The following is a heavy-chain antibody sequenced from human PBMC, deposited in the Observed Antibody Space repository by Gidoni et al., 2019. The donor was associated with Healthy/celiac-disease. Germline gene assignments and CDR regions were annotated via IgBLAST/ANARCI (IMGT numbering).Heavy chain of an antibody. D-gene: IGHD3-10*01. CDR3: AKDSQYYGSGSPDY. J-gene: IGHJ4*02. V-gene: IGHV3-23*01. CDR1: GFTFSSYA. CDR2: ISGSGGTT. Sequence: EVQLLESGGGLVQPGGSLRLSCAASGFTFSSYAMSWVRQAPGKGLEWVSGISGSGGTTYYADSVKGRFTISRDNSKNTLYLQMNSLRAEDTAVYYCAKDSQYYGSGSPDYWGQGTLVTVSS.